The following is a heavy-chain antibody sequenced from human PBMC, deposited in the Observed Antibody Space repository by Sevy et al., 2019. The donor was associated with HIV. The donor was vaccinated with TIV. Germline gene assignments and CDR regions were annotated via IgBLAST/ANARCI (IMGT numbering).Heavy chain of an antibody. V-gene: IGHV4-4*02. D-gene: IGHD3-16*01. CDR1: GGSISSVNW. CDR2: IYHSGCT. Sequence: SETLSLTCAVSGGSISSVNWWHWVRQPPGKGLEWIGEIYHSGCTNYNPSLKSRVTISVDNSKNQFSLKLSSVTAADTAVYYCARGGETPRGFDPWGQGSLVTVSS. CDR3: ARGGETPRGFDP. J-gene: IGHJ5*02.